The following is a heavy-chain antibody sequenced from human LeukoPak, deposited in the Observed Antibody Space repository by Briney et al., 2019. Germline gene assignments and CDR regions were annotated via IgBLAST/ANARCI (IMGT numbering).Heavy chain of an antibody. CDR3: AKDVPQLRLGEISFLYGY. V-gene: IGHV3-30*18. J-gene: IGHJ4*02. Sequence: GGSLRLSCAASGFTLSSYGMHWVRQAPGKGREWVAVISYDGSNKYYADSVKGRFTMSRDNSKSTLYLQMNSLRAEDTAVYYCAKDVPQLRLGEISFLYGYWGQGTLVTVSS. D-gene: IGHD3-16*02. CDR2: ISYDGSNK. CDR1: GFTLSSYG.